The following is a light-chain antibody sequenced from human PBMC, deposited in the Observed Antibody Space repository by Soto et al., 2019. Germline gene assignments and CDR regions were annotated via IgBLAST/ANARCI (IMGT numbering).Light chain of an antibody. CDR2: DAS. CDR3: QQYNSYWT. V-gene: IGKV1-5*01. Sequence: DIQMTQSPSTLSASVGDRVTITCRASQSISSRLAGYQQKPGKAPKLLIYDASSLESGVPSRFSGSGSGTEFTLTISSLQPDDFATYYCQQYNSYWTFGQGTKVDIK. J-gene: IGKJ1*01. CDR1: QSISSR.